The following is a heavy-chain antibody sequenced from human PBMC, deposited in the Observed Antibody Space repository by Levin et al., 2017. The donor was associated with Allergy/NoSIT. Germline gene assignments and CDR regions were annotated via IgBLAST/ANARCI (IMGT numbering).Heavy chain of an antibody. CDR2: INSNGGST. D-gene: IGHD2-15*01. J-gene: IGHJ3*02. CDR1: GFTLRTYT. Sequence: GESLKISCAASGFTLRTYTVHWVRQAPGKGLEYVSGINSNGGSTYYANSVKGRFTISRDNSKNTLYLQMGSLRPEDMAVYYCVRDRYCSGGRCYREYDAFDIWGQGTLVTVSS. CDR3: VRDRYCSGGRCYREYDAFDI. V-gene: IGHV3-64*01.